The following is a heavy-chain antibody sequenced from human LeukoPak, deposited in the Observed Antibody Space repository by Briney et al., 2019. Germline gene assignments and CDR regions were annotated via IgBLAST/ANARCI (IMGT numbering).Heavy chain of an antibody. J-gene: IGHJ6*03. D-gene: IGHD2-2*02. CDR1: GGSISSYY. V-gene: IGHV4-4*07. Sequence: SETLSLTCTVSGGSISSYYWSWIRQPAGKGLEWIGRIYTSGSTNYNPSLKSRVTMSVDTSKNQFSLKLSSVTAADTAVYYCARVINDVVVPAAIRHYYYYYYMDFWGKGTTVTVSS. CDR2: IYTSGST. CDR3: ARVINDVVVPAAIRHYYYYYYMDF.